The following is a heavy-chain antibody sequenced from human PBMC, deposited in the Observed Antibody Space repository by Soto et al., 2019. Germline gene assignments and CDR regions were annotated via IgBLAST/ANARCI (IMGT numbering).Heavy chain of an antibody. Sequence: PGESLKISCKGSGYSFTNYWIGWVRQMPGKGLEWMGIIFPDDSDTRYSPSFQGQVTISADKSISTAYLQWNSLKASDTAMYYCARAPYYYDSSGYFRFDYWGQGTPVTVSS. CDR1: GYSFTNYW. J-gene: IGHJ4*02. CDR2: IFPDDSDT. V-gene: IGHV5-51*01. CDR3: ARAPYYYDSSGYFRFDY. D-gene: IGHD3-22*01.